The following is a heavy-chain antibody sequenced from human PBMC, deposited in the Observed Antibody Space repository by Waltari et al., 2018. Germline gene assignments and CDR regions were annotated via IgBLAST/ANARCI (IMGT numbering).Heavy chain of an antibody. CDR1: GGTFSSYA. D-gene: IGHD4-17*01. CDR3: ARDSGYGDPQDGAFDI. V-gene: IGHV1-69*01. Sequence: QVQLVQSGAEVKKPGSSVKVSCKASGGTFSSYAISWVRQAPGQGLEWMGGIIPIFGTGNDAQKFQGRVTITADESTSTAYMELSSLRSEDTAVYYCARDSGYGDPQDGAFDIWGQGTMVTVSS. J-gene: IGHJ3*02. CDR2: IIPIFGTG.